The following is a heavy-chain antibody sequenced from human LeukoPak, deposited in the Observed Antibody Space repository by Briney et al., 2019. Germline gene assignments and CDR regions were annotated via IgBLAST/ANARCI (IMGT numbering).Heavy chain of an antibody. CDR1: GYTFTSYY. CDR2: INPSGVST. J-gene: IGHJ3*02. Sequence: SVKVSCKASGYTFTSYYMHWVRQAPGQGLEWMGIINPSGVSTSYAQKFQGRVTMTRDTSTSTVYMELSSLRSEDTAVYYCARGLMIVVVIYGAFDIWGQGTMVTVSS. D-gene: IGHD3-22*01. V-gene: IGHV1-46*01. CDR3: ARGLMIVVVIYGAFDI.